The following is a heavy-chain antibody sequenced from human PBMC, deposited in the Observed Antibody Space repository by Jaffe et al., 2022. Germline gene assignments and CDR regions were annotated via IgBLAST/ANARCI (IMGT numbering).Heavy chain of an antibody. CDR3: ARGNYDILTGRPNWFDP. D-gene: IGHD3-9*01. V-gene: IGHV4-61*01. Sequence: QVQLQESGPGLVKPSETLSLTCTVSGGSVSSGSYYWSWIRQPPGKGLEWIGYIYYSGSTNYNPSLKSRVTISVDTSKNQFSLKLSSVTAADTAVYYCARGNYDILTGRPNWFDPWGQGTLVTVSS. CDR2: IYYSGST. J-gene: IGHJ5*02. CDR1: GGSVSSGSYY.